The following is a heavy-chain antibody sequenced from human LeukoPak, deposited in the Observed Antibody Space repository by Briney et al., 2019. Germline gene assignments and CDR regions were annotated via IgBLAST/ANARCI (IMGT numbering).Heavy chain of an antibody. D-gene: IGHD2-2*01. CDR3: ARDARVVPAAIGAFDI. CDR1: GGTFSSYA. J-gene: IGHJ3*02. Sequence: ASVKVSCKASGGTFSSYAISWERHAPGQGLEWMGGIIPIFGTANYAQKFQGRVTITTDESTSTAYMELSSLRSEDTAVYYCARDARVVPAAIGAFDIWGQGTMVTVSS. CDR2: IIPIFGTA. V-gene: IGHV1-69*05.